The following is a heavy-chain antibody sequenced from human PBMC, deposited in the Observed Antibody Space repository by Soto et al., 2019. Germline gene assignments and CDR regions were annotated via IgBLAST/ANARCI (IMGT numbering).Heavy chain of an antibody. Sequence: EVQLVESGEGLVQPGGSLRLSCAASGFTFSSYDMHWVRQATGKGLEWVSANGTAGDTYYPGSVKGRFTISRENAKNSLYLQMNSLRAGDTAVYYCARVSVRGVLLDYWGQGTLVTVSS. J-gene: IGHJ4*02. CDR1: GFTFSSYD. D-gene: IGHD3-10*01. V-gene: IGHV3-13*01. CDR3: ARVSVRGVLLDY. CDR2: NGTAGDT.